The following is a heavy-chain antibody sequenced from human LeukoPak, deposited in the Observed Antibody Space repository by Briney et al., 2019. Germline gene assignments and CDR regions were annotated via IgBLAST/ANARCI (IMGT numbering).Heavy chain of an antibody. CDR3: ARRGPVRTMVRGDYYYYYYMDV. J-gene: IGHJ6*03. Sequence: GGSLRLPCAASGFTFSSYEMNWVRQAPGKGLEWVSYIRSDGSTIYYADSVKGRFTISRGNAKNSMYLQMNSLRAEDTAVYYCARRGPVRTMVRGDYYYYYYMDVWGKGTTVTIS. V-gene: IGHV3-48*03. CDR1: GFTFSSYE. CDR2: IRSDGSTI. D-gene: IGHD3-10*01.